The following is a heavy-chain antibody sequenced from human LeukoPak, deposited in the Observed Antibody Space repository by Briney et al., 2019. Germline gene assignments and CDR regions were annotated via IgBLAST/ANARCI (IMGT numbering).Heavy chain of an antibody. D-gene: IGHD2-21*01. CDR2: IYYTGTT. Sequence: SETLSLTCTVSGASISSSGYYWGWIRQPPGKVLEWIGTIYYTGTTFYNPSLKSRVTISVDTSKNQFSLRLSSVTAADTAVFYCARSGPHMSGDFDYWGQGTLVTVSS. CDR1: GASISSSGYY. V-gene: IGHV4-39*07. CDR3: ARSGPHMSGDFDY. J-gene: IGHJ4*02.